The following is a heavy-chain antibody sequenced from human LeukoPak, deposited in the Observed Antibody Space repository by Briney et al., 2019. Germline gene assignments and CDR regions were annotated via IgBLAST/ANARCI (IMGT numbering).Heavy chain of an antibody. CDR3: AREVTYYYDSSGYLHAFDI. CDR2: INTNTGNP. D-gene: IGHD3-22*01. J-gene: IGHJ3*02. Sequence: ASVKVSCKASGYTFTSYAMNWVRQAPGQGLEWMGWINTNTGNPTYAQGFTGRFVFSLDTSVSTAYLQISSLKAEDTAVYYCAREVTYYYDSSGYLHAFDIWGQGTMVTVSS. CDR1: GYTFTSYA. V-gene: IGHV7-4-1*02.